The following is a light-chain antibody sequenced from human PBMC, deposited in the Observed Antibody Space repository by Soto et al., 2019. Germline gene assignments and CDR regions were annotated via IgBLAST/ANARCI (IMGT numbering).Light chain of an antibody. CDR2: AAS. Sequence: DIQMTQSTSSMSASVVSRVTITCRASQSISSYLNWYQQKPGKAPKLLIYAASSLQSGVPSRFSGSGSGTEFTLTISGLLPEDFATYHCQQLNTLPFTFGQGTRLEIK. V-gene: IGKV1-39*01. CDR1: QSISSY. J-gene: IGKJ5*01. CDR3: QQLNTLPFT.